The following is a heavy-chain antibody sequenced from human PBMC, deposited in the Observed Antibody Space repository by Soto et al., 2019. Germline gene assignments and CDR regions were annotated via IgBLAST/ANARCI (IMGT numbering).Heavy chain of an antibody. V-gene: IGHV4-4*02. CDR3: ARVRIAAAGADYYGMDV. Sequence: SETLSLTCAVSGGSISSSNWWSWVRQPPGKGLEWIGEIYHSGSTNYNPSLKSRVTISVDKSKNQFSLKLSSVTAADTAVYYCARVRIAAAGADYYGMDVWGQGTTVTVSS. CDR1: GGSISSSNW. J-gene: IGHJ6*02. CDR2: IYHSGST. D-gene: IGHD6-13*01.